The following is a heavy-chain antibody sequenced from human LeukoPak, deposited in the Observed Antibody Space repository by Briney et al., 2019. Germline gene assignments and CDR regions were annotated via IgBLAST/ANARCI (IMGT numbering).Heavy chain of an antibody. CDR3: VKEGEGSISH. J-gene: IGHJ4*02. CDR2: IYYSGST. V-gene: IGHV4-59*12. D-gene: IGHD3-16*01. CDR1: GGSISSYY. Sequence: SETLSLTCTVSGGSISSYYWSWIRQPPGKGLEWIGYIYYSGSTNYNPSLKSRVTISVDTSKNQFSLKLNSVTAADTAVYYCVKEGEGSISHWGQGTLVTVSS.